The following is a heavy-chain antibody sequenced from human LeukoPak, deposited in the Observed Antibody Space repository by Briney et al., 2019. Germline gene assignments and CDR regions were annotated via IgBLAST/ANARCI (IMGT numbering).Heavy chain of an antibody. D-gene: IGHD6-25*01. Sequence: GESLKISCKGSGYSFTSYWIGWVRQMPGKGLEWMGIIYPGDSDTRYSPSFQGQVTISADKSISTAYLQWSSLKASDTAMYYRARLAGEVAANNWFDPWGQGTLVTVSS. J-gene: IGHJ5*02. V-gene: IGHV5-51*01. CDR3: ARLAGEVAANNWFDP. CDR1: GYSFTSYW. CDR2: IYPGDSDT.